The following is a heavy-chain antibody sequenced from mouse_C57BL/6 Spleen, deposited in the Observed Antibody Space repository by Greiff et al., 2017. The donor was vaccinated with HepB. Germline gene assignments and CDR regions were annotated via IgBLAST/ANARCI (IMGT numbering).Heavy chain of an antibody. J-gene: IGHJ4*01. Sequence: QVQLQQPGAELVKPGASVKMSCKASGYTFTSYWITWVKQRPGQGLEWIGDIYPGSGSTNYNEKFKSKATLTVDTSSSTAFMQLSSLTSEDAAVYCCARDLCPVYYAMDYWGQGASVTVSS. D-gene: IGHD6-1*01. CDR2: IYPGSGST. V-gene: IGHV1-55*01. CDR1: GYTFTSYW. CDR3: ARDLCPVYYAMDY.